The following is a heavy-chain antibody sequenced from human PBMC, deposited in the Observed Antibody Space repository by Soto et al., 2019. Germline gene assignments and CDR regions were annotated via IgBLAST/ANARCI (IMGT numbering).Heavy chain of an antibody. CDR1: GFTFSNAL. CDR3: TTGLTIFGVVIDP. D-gene: IGHD3-3*01. J-gene: IGHJ5*02. V-gene: IGHV3-15*01. CDR2: IKSKSDGATT. Sequence: PGWSLRLSCAASGFTFSNALMTLVRQAPGKGLEWVGRIKSKSDGATTDYAAPVRGRFIISRDDSKNTLYLQMNSLKTEDTAVYYCTTGLTIFGVVIDPWGKGTLVTVSS.